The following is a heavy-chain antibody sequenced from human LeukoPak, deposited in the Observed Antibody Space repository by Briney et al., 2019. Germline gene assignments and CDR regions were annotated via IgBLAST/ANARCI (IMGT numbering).Heavy chain of an antibody. D-gene: IGHD3-22*01. V-gene: IGHV1-69*13. CDR2: IIPIFGTA. CDR3: ARGHYYDSSGYFGDFDY. CDR1: GGTFSSYA. J-gene: IGHJ4*02. Sequence: GASVKVSCKASGGTFSSYAISWVRQAPGQGLEWMGGIIPIFGTANYAQKFQGRVTITADESTSTAYMELSSLRSEDTAVYYCARGHYYDSSGYFGDFDYWGQGTLVTVSS.